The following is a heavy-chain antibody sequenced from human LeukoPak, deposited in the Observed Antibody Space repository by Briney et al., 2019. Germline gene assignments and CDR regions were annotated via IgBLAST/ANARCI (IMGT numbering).Heavy chain of an antibody. J-gene: IGHJ6*03. CDR3: AKADVVAHYYYYYMDV. V-gene: IGHV3-23*01. D-gene: IGHD2-2*01. Sequence: PGGSLRLSCAASGFTFSSYAMSWVRQAPGKGLEWVSAISGSGGSTYYADSVKGRFTISSDNSKNTLYLQMNSLRAEDTAVYYCAKADVVAHYYYYYMDVWGKGTTVTVSS. CDR1: GFTFSSYA. CDR2: ISGSGGST.